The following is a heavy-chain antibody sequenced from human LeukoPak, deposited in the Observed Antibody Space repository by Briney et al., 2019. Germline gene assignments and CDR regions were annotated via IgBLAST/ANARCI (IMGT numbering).Heavy chain of an antibody. D-gene: IGHD3-22*01. Sequence: QSGGSLRLSCAASGFTFSSYGMHWVRQAPGKGLEWVAVIWYDGSNKYYADSVKGRFTISRDNSKNTLYLQMNSLRAEDTAAYYCARSRITMIVLDYWGQGTLVTVSS. J-gene: IGHJ4*02. CDR2: IWYDGSNK. CDR3: ARSRITMIVLDY. V-gene: IGHV3-33*08. CDR1: GFTFSSYG.